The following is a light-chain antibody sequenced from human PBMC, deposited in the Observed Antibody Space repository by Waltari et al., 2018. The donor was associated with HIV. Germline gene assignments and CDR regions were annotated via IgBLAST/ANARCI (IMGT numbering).Light chain of an antibody. CDR2: KVS. CDR3: MQSSRSPRT. Sequence: DVVLTQSPLSLPLTLGQPASISCVSDESPVSRDGVTYLHWFQQRPGQPPRRLVYKVSSRDSGVPERFRGSGSATNFTQTITRVEAEDVALYYCMQSSRSPRTFGPGTKAEIK. V-gene: IGKV2-30*01. J-gene: IGKJ1*01. CDR1: ESPVSRDGVTY.